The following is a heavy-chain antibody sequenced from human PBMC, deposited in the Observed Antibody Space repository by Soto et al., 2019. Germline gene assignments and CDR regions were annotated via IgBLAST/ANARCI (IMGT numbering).Heavy chain of an antibody. D-gene: IGHD1-1*01. V-gene: IGHV3-23*01. CDR3: TKRATTIPTPGNYFDS. CDR1: GFTFSYYS. J-gene: IGHJ4*02. CDR2: LTRDGTS. Sequence: GGSLRLSCAASGFTFSYYSMSWVRQTPERGLEWVSSLTRDGTSYYADSVQGRFTVSRDNSKNTVSLQMHSLRAEDTALYYCTKRATTIPTPGNYFDSWGQGTLVTVSS.